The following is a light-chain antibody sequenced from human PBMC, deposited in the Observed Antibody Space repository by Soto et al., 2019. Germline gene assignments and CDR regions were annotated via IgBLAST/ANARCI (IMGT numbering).Light chain of an antibody. V-gene: IGLV2-14*01. J-gene: IGLJ2*01. CDR3: CSYTSSSTVL. CDR2: DVS. CDR1: SSDVGVYDF. Sequence: QSALTQPASVSGSPRQSITISCTGTSSDVGVYDFVSWYQQHPAKAPKLLIYDVSYRPSGVSDRFSGSKSGNTASLTISGLQAEDEADYYCCSYTSSSTVLFGGGTKLTVL.